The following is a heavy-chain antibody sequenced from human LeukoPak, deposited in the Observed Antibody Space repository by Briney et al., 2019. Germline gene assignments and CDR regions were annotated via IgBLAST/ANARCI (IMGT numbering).Heavy chain of an antibody. V-gene: IGHV1-2*02. J-gene: IGHJ4*02. Sequence: ASVKVSCKASGYTFTGYYMHWVRQAPGQGLEWMGWINPNSGGTNYAQKFQGRVTMTRDTSTSTVYMELSSLRSEDTAVYYCARIESGWSFDYWGQGTLVTVSS. CDR3: ARIESGWSFDY. CDR2: INPNSGGT. CDR1: GYTFTGYY. D-gene: IGHD6-13*01.